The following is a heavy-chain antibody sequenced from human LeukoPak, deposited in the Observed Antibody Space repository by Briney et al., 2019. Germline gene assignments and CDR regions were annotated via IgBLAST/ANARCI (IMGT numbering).Heavy chain of an antibody. CDR2: IYYSVST. V-gene: IGHV4-59*02. CDR1: GASVSSYY. J-gene: IGHJ4*02. D-gene: IGHD2-21*02. Sequence: SETLSLTCTVSGASVSSYYWSWIRQPPGKGLEWIGYIYYSVSTNYNPSLRSRVTISVDTSKNQFSLKLSSVTAADTAVYYCAGGEATANFGYWGQGTLVTVSS. CDR3: AGGEATANFGY.